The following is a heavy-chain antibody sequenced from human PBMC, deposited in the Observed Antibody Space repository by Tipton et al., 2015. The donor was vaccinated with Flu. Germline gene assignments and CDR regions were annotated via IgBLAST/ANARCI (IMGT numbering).Heavy chain of an antibody. D-gene: IGHD2-2*01. CDR3: TTHPSSTICS. J-gene: IGHJ5*02. CDR2: INSDGSNP. Sequence: SLRLSCAASGFTFSSSWMHWVRQAPGKGLVWDSRINSDGSNPGYADSVKGRFTISRDNAKNTLYLQMDSLRAEDTAVYYCTTHPSSTICSWGQGTLVTVSS. CDR1: GFTFSSSW. V-gene: IGHV3-74*01.